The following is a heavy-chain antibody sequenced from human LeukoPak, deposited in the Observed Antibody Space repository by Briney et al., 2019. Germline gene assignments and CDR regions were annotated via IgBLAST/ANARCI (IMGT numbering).Heavy chain of an antibody. CDR2: INPNSGGT. V-gene: IGHV1-2*02. CDR3: ARKGVPAAVRHGEYYFDY. Sequence: ASVKVSCKASGYTFTGYYMHWVRQAPGQGLEWMGWINPNSGGTNYAQKFQGRVTMTRDTSISTAYMELSRLRSDDTAVYYCARKGVPAAVRHGEYYFDYWGQGTLVTVSS. D-gene: IGHD2-2*01. CDR1: GYTFTGYY. J-gene: IGHJ4*02.